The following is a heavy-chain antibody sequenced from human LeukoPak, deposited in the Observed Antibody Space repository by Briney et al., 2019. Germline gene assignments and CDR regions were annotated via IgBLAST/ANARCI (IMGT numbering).Heavy chain of an antibody. V-gene: IGHV3-30-3*01. CDR2: TSYDRSKK. CDR3: TRNPEMQYWFDP. D-gene: IGHD2/OR15-2a*01. Sequence: GGSLRLSCAASGFTFRPHSMHGVGQPPGKGREGVEFTSYDRSKKYYGDSVKGRFTISRDNSKNTLYLEVSTLRAEDTAVYYCTRNPEMQYWFDPWGQGTLVTVSS. CDR1: GFTFRPHS. J-gene: IGHJ5*02.